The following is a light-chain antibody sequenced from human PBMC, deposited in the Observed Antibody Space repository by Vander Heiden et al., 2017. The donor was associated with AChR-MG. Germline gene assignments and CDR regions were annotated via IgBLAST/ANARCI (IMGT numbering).Light chain of an antibody. CDR2: EDN. Sequence: NFVLTQPHSVSESPGKTVTISCTRSGGSIASNHVQWYQQLPGSAPTTVIFEDNHRPSGVPYRFSGSIDSSSNSASLIISGLKTEDEADYYCQSYDDTNHGVFGGGTKLTVL. V-gene: IGLV6-57*03. J-gene: IGLJ2*01. CDR1: GGSIASNH. CDR3: QSYDDTNHGV.